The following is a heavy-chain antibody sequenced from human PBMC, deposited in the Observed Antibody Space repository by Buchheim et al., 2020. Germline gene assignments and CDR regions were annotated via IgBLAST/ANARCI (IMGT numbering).Heavy chain of an antibody. V-gene: IGHV3-30*04. CDR1: GFTFSSYA. CDR3: ARDALLYCSSTSCSSGFDY. J-gene: IGHJ4*02. CDR2: ISYAGSNK. Sequence: QVQLVESGGGVVQPGRSLRLSCAASGFTFSSYAMHWVRQAPGKGLEWVAVISYAGSNKYYADSVKGRFTISRDNSKNTLYLQMNSLRAEDTAVYYCARDALLYCSSTSCSSGFDYWGQGTL. D-gene: IGHD2-2*01.